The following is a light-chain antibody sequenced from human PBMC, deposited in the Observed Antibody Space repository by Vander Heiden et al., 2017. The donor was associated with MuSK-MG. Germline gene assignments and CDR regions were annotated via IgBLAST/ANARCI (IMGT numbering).Light chain of an antibody. CDR2: DDN. CDR3: QVWDTSGDLVV. Sequence: SYVLTQPPSVSVAPGQTARISCGGNNIGSKSVHWYQQKPGQAPVLVVYDDNDRPSGIPVRFSGSNYGNTATLTISRVGAGDEADYYCQVWDTSGDLVVFGGGTKLTVL. CDR1: NIGSKS. V-gene: IGLV3-21*02. J-gene: IGLJ2*01.